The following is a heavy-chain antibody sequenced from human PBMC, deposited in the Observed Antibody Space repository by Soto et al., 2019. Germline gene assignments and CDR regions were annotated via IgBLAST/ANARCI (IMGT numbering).Heavy chain of an antibody. Sequence: XSVKVSCKASVYTFTGYYMHWVRQAPGQGLEWMGWINPNSGGTNYAQKFQGRVTMTRDTSISTAYMELSRLRSDDTAVYYFARDVVTIFGVVIVNVYGMDVWGQGTTVTGSS. D-gene: IGHD3-3*01. V-gene: IGHV1-2*02. CDR3: ARDVVTIFGVVIVNVYGMDV. CDR2: INPNSGGT. J-gene: IGHJ6*02. CDR1: VYTFTGYY.